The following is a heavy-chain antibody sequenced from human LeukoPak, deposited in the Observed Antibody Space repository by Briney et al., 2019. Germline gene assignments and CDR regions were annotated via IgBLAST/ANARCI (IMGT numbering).Heavy chain of an antibody. V-gene: IGHV4-4*02. J-gene: IGHJ4*02. CDR2: IYRNGST. CDR1: SGSISSSNW. D-gene: IGHD3-3*01. Sequence: PSETLSLTCAVSSGSISSSNWWSWVRQPPGKGLEWIGEIYRNGSTNYNPSLKSRVTISLDNSKNQFSVKLRSVTAADTAVYYCARAYFDYWSGYRDWGQGTLVTVSS. CDR3: ARAYFDYWSGYRD.